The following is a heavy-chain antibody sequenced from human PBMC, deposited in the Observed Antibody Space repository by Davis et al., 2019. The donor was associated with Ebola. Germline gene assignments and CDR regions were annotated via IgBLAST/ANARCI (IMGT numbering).Heavy chain of an antibody. D-gene: IGHD4-17*01. V-gene: IGHV3-66*01. J-gene: IGHJ5*02. CDR1: GFTVGSTY. CDR3: VRDDGDSVEDGWFDP. Sequence: PGGSLRLSCAASGFTVGSTYMNWIRQAPGKGLDWLSVIYSVGSTYYADSVKGRFTMSRDSSKNTVYLQMDSLTQEDSGVYYCVRDDGDSVEDGWFDPWGQGTLVTVSS. CDR2: IYSVGST.